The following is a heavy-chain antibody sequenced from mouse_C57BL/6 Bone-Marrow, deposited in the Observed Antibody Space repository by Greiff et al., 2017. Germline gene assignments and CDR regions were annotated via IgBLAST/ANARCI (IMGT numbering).Heavy chain of an antibody. CDR1: GFNIKADY. V-gene: IGHV14-4*01. CDR3: TTFLDGYYVVPYYYAMDY. D-gene: IGHD2-3*01. CDR2: FDPETGDP. Sequence: DVKLQESGAELVRPGASVKLSFPASGFNIKADYMHWVKQRPEQGLEWIGWFDPETGDPEYASKFQGKATITADTSSNTAYLQLSSLTSEDTAVYYCTTFLDGYYVVPYYYAMDYWGQGTSVTVSS. J-gene: IGHJ4*01.